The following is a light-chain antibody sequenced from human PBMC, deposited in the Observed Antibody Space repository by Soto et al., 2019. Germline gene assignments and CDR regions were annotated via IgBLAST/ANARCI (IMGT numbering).Light chain of an antibody. V-gene: IGKV3-11*01. Sequence: EIVLTQSPVTLSLSPGDRATLSCRPSQSVSSFLAWYQQKPGQPPRLLIYDVSNRAAGIPARFSGSGSGTDFTLTISSLEPEDFAVYYCHQYNSWPRGTFGPGTKVEIK. J-gene: IGKJ3*01. CDR2: DVS. CDR1: QSVSSF. CDR3: HQYNSWPRGT.